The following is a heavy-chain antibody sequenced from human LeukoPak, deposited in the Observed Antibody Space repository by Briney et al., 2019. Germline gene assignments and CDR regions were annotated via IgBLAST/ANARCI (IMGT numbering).Heavy chain of an antibody. CDR2: VNPDDSDT. CDR3: ARLRWPRGGRSSFDY. D-gene: IGHD3-10*01. V-gene: IGHV5-51*01. J-gene: IGHJ4*02. CDR1: GYSFTSHW. Sequence: GESLKISFQGSGYSFTSHWIGWVRPMPGKGLEWMGIVNPDDSDTIYSPSFQGQVTISADESITTAYLQWSSLKASDTAMYYCARLRWPRGGRSSFDYWGQGALVTVSS.